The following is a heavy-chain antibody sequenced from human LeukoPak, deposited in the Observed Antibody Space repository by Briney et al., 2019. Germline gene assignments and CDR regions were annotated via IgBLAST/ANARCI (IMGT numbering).Heavy chain of an antibody. J-gene: IGHJ5*02. CDR2: MNPNSGNT. V-gene: IGHV1-8*01. CDR1: GYTFTSYY. D-gene: IGHD1-1*01. CDR3: ARAANWHDDDWFDP. Sequence: GASVKVSCKASGYTFTSYYINWVRQATGQGPEWMGWMNPNSGNTDYAQRFQGRVTMTRNTSISTAYMELSSLGSEDTAVYYCARAANWHDDDWFDPWGQGTLVTVSS.